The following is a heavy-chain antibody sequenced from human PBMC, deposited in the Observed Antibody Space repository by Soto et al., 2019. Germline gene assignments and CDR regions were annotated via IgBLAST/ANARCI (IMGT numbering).Heavy chain of an antibody. CDR3: ARLYSYGGIIDY. CDR1: GGTFSSYA. CDR2: IIPIFGTA. Sequence: SVKVSCKASGGTFSSYAISWVRQAPGQGLEWMGGIIPIFGTANYAQKFQGRVTITADKSTSTAYMELSSLRSEDTAVYYCARLYSYGGIIDYWGQGTLVTVSS. V-gene: IGHV1-69*06. D-gene: IGHD5-18*01. J-gene: IGHJ4*02.